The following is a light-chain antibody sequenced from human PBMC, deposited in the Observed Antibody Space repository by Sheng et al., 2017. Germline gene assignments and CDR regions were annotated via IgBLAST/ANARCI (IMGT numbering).Light chain of an antibody. V-gene: IGKV1-8*01. Sequence: AIQMTQSPSSFSASTGDRVTITCRASQGISSYSAWYQQKPGKAPKLLIYAASTLQSGVPSRFSGIGSGTDFTLTISCLQSEDLATYYCQQYYSYPLTFGGGTKVEIK. CDR3: QQYYSYPLT. J-gene: IGKJ4*01. CDR1: QGISSY. CDR2: AAS.